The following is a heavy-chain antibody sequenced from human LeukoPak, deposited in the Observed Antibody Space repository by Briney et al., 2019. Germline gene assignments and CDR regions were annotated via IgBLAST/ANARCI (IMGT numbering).Heavy chain of an antibody. CDR2: SRNKAYSYTT. CDR3: ARRGGNNYVDY. V-gene: IGHV3-72*01. D-gene: IGHD1-20*01. CDR1: GFTFSDHY. Sequence: PGGSLRLSCAASGFTFSDHYMDWVRQAPGKGLEWVARSRNKAYSYTTEYAAGVKGRFTISRDNSKNSLYLQMNSLKTEDTAVYYCARRGGNNYVDYWGQGTLVTVSS. J-gene: IGHJ4*02.